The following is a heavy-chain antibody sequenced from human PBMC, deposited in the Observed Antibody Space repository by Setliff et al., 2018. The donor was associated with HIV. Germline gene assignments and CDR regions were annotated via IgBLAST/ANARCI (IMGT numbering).Heavy chain of an antibody. CDR2: INHDRTT. Sequence: SETLSLTCAVYGGSFSGYFWSWIRQPPGKGLEWIGEINHDRTTNYNPSLKSRVTISVDTSKNQFSLKVPFVDAADTAVYFCARGFKNEYEFSGYMDVWGNGTMVTVSS. CDR1: GGSFSGYF. J-gene: IGHJ6*03. D-gene: IGHD2-15*01. V-gene: IGHV4-34*01. CDR3: ARGFKNEYEFSGYMDV.